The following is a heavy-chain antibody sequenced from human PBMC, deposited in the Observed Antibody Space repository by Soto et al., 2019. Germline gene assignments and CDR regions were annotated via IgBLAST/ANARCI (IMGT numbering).Heavy chain of an antibody. J-gene: IGHJ1*01. Sequence: GGSLRLSCAASGFTFDDYAMHWVRQVPGKGLEWVSGTNWNSGSIGYGDSVKGRFAISRDNAKNSLHLQMNSLSAEDTAFYYCVKDESINWYSGHFRHWGQGTLVTV. CDR2: TNWNSGSI. CDR1: GFTFDDYA. CDR3: VKDESINWYSGHFRH. V-gene: IGHV3-9*01. D-gene: IGHD6-13*01.